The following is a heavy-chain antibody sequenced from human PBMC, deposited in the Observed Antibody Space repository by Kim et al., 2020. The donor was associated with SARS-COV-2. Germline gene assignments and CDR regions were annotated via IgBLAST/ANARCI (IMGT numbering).Heavy chain of an antibody. J-gene: IGHJ6*02. V-gene: IGHV3-13*01. D-gene: IGHD6-19*01. CDR2: IGTAGDT. Sequence: GGSLRLSCAVSGFTFSSYDMHWVRQATGKGLEWVSAIGTAGDTYKAGSVTGRFTISRVNAKNSLYLQMNSLRAGDTDVYYCAREGYGSGWYPYGMHVWGQGTTVTVSS. CDR3: AREGYGSGWYPYGMHV. CDR1: GFTFSSYD.